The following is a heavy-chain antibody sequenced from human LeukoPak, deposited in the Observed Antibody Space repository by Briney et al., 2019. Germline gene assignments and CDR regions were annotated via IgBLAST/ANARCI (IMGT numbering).Heavy chain of an antibody. CDR1: GGSFSGYY. Sequence: PSETLSVTCAVYGGSFSGYYWSWLRQPPGKGLEWIGEINDSGSTNYNPSLKSRVTISVDTSMNQFSLKLSSVTAADTAEYYCARGLWFGESRPYYYDYWGQGNLVTVST. D-gene: IGHD3-10*01. CDR2: INDSGST. J-gene: IGHJ4*02. CDR3: ARGLWFGESRPYYYDY. V-gene: IGHV4-34*01.